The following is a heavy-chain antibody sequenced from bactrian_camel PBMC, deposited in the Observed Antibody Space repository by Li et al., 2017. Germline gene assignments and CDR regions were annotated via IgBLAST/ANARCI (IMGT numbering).Heavy chain of an antibody. CDR1: GVTSRRQY. J-gene: IGHJ4*01. CDR2: IQRSGSTP. Sequence: QVQLVESGGGAVKPGGSLRLSCLASGVTSRRQYISWVRQAPGKGLEWVARIQRSGSTPYYADSVKGRFTTSSDNAENTVYLQMNSLRSEDTALYYCASDSHFYWGQGTQVTVS. V-gene: IGHV3-2*01. CDR3: ASDSHFY.